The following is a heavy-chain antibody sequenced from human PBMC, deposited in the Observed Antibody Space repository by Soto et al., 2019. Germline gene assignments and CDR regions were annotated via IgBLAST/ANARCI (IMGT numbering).Heavy chain of an antibody. J-gene: IGHJ5*02. CDR2: IYYSGST. D-gene: IGHD2-15*01. Sequence: SETLSLTCSVSAGSISSSSYYWGWIRQPAGKGLEWIGSIYYSGSTYYNPSLKSRVTISVDRSKNQFSLKLSSVTAADTAVYYCARGVIVVVVAATPWFDPWGQGTLVTVSS. CDR1: AGSISSSSYY. CDR3: ARGVIVVVVAATPWFDP. V-gene: IGHV4-39*07.